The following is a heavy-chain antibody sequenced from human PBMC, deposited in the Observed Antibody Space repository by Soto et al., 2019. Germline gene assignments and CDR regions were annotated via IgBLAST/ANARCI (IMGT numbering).Heavy chain of an antibody. J-gene: IGHJ4*02. CDR1: GFTFSSYA. CDR3: ANLAGGSGFSHPYYFDY. V-gene: IGHV3-23*01. CDR2: ISGSGGST. Sequence: EVQLLESGGGLVQPGGPLRLSCAASGFTFSSYAMSWVRQAPGKGLEWVSAISGSGGSTYYADSVKGRFTISRDNSKNTLYLQMNSQRAEDTAVYYCANLAGGSGFSHPYYFDYRAQGTLVTVSS. D-gene: IGHD3-16*01.